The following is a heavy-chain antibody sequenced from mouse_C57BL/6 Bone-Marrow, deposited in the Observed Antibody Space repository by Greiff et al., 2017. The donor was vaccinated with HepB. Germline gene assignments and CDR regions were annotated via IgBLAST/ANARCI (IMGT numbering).Heavy chain of an antibody. CDR2: IDPENGDT. J-gene: IGHJ2*01. CDR1: GFNIKDDY. Sequence: EVMLVESGAELVRPGASVKLSCTASGFNIKDDYMHWVKQRPEQGLEWIGWIDPENGDTEYASKFQGKATITADTSSNTAYLQLSSLTSEDTAVYYCTITTVVARGYYFDYWGQGTTLTVSS. D-gene: IGHD1-1*01. V-gene: IGHV14-4*01. CDR3: TITTVVARGYYFDY.